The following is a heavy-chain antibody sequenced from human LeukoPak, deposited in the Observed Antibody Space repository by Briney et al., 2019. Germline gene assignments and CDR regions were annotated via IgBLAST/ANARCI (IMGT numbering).Heavy chain of an antibody. CDR3: ASPWDF. V-gene: IGHV4-34*01. Sequence: PSETLSLTCAVYGGSFSNYYWSWIRQPSGKGLEWIGEINHSGSTNYNPSLKSRVTISVDTSKNQFSLKLSSVTAADTAVYYCASPWDFWGQGTLVTVSS. CDR2: INHSGST. CDR1: GGSFSNYY. J-gene: IGHJ4*02.